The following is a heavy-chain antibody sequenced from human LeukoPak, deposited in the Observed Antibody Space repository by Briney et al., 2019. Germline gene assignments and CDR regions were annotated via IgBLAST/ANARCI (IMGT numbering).Heavy chain of an antibody. Sequence: GGSLRLSCAASGFTFSDYYMSWIRQAPGKGLEWVSYISSSGSTIYYADSVKGRFTISRDNAKNSLYLQMNSLRAEDTAVYYCARSLEWLFPNWFDPWGQGTLVTVSS. V-gene: IGHV3-11*01. CDR3: ARSLEWLFPNWFDP. D-gene: IGHD3-3*01. CDR1: GFTFSDYY. CDR2: ISSSGSTI. J-gene: IGHJ5*02.